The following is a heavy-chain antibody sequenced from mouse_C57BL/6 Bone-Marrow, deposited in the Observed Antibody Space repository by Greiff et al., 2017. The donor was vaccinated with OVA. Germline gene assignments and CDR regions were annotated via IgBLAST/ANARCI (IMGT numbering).Heavy chain of an antibody. CDR1: GFTFSDYY. CDR2: ISNGGGST. CDR3: ARRAGAMDY. V-gene: IGHV5-12*01. Sequence: EVQLVESGGGLVQPGGSLKLSCAASGFTFSDYYMSWVRQTPEKRLEWVAYISNGGGSTYYPDTVKGRFTISRDNDKNTLYLQMSRLKSEDTAMYYCARRAGAMDYWGQGTSVTVAS. J-gene: IGHJ4*01. D-gene: IGHD4-1*01.